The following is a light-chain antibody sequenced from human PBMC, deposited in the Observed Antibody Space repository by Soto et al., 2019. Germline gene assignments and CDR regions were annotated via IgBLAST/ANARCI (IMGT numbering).Light chain of an antibody. CDR3: SSYAGSNLYV. CDR1: SSDVGGYNY. CDR2: EVS. J-gene: IGLJ1*01. V-gene: IGLV2-8*01. Sequence: QSVLTQPPSASVSPGQSVTISCTGTSSDVGGYNYVSWYQQHPGKAPKLMIYEVSKRPSGVPDRFSGSKSGNTASLTVSGLQAEDEADYYCSSYAGSNLYVFGTGTKVTVL.